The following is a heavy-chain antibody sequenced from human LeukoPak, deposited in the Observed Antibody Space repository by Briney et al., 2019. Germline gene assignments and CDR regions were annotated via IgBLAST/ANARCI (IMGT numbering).Heavy chain of an antibody. V-gene: IGHV4-59*01. CDR1: GGSISGWY. Sequence: PSETLSLTCAVSGGSISGWYWSWIRQPPGKGLEWIGHIYDSGTTNYNPSLKSRVTMSVDSSKNQFSLKLTSAAAADTAVYYCARETTLTGYSSGLGFNYWGQGTLVTVSS. CDR3: ARETTLTGYSSGLGFNY. CDR2: IYDSGTT. J-gene: IGHJ4*02. D-gene: IGHD6-19*01.